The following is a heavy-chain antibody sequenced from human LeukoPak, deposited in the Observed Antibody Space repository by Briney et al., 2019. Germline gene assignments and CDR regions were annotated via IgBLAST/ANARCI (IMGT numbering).Heavy chain of an antibody. D-gene: IGHD6-13*01. Sequence: SETLSLTCAVSGGSISSYYWSWIRQPPGKGLEWVGYIYYSGSTNYNPSLKSRVTISVDTSKNHFSLKLSSVTAADTAVYYCARASGGSSWYFGWFDPWGQGTLVTVSS. CDR1: GGSISSYY. J-gene: IGHJ5*02. V-gene: IGHV4-59*01. CDR2: IYYSGST. CDR3: ARASGGSSWYFGWFDP.